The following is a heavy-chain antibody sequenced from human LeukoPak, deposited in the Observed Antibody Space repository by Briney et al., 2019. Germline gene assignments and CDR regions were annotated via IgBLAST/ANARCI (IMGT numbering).Heavy chain of an antibody. Sequence: PGGSLRLSCAASGFTFGDSYMSWLRQAPGNGLQWVSYISHSGGTIHYADSVKGRFTISRDNAKNSLYLQMDSLRAEDTAVYFCARAPFDTKVYYQAPIRFDAWGQGALVTVSS. CDR1: GFTFGDSY. V-gene: IGHV3-11*01. D-gene: IGHD3-10*01. CDR2: ISHSGGTI. J-gene: IGHJ5*02. CDR3: ARAPFDTKVYYQAPIRFDA.